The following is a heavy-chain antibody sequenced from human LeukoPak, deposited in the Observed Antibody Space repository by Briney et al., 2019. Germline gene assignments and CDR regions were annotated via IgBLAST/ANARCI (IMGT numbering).Heavy chain of an antibody. Sequence: SQTLSLTCAISGDSVSSNSAAWNWIRQSPSRGLEWLGRTYYRSKWYNDYAVSVKSRITINPDTSKNQFSLQLNSVTPEDTAVYYCARGGNLWYSSRPNYYFDYWGQGTLVTVSS. CDR1: GDSVSSNSAA. D-gene: IGHD6-13*01. CDR2: TYYRSKWYN. J-gene: IGHJ4*02. V-gene: IGHV6-1*01. CDR3: ARGGNLWYSSRPNYYFDY.